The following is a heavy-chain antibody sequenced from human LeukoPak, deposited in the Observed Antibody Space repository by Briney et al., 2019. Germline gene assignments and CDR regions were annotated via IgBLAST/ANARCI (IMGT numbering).Heavy chain of an antibody. CDR2: VDSSGNT. CDR3: ARQFLVGSTFHAFDL. D-gene: IGHD1-26*01. CDR1: VVSMNGYY. Sequence: PSETLSLTCSVSVVSMNGYYWSWLRQSAGNRLEWIGHVDSSGNTNYNPSLESRVTMSVDASKKQFSLKLTSVTAADMAVYFCARQFLVGSTFHAFDLWGQGTRVTVSS. V-gene: IGHV4-4*07. J-gene: IGHJ3*01.